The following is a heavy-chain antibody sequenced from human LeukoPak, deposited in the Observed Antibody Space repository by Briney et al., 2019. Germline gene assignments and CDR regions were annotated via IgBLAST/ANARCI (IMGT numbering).Heavy chain of an antibody. Sequence: GGSLRLSCAASGFTFSNYAINWVRQAPGKGLEWVSGISASGGGTYYADSVKGRFTISRDNSKNTLYLQMNSLRAEDTAVYYCAKTYCSTTSPRCYYYYYMDVRGKGTTVTVSS. CDR1: GFTFSNYA. V-gene: IGHV3-23*01. J-gene: IGHJ6*03. D-gene: IGHD2-2*01. CDR3: AKTYCSTTSPRCYYYYYMDV. CDR2: ISASGGGT.